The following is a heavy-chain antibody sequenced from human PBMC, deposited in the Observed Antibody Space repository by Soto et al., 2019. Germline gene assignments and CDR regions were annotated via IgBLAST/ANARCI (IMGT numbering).Heavy chain of an antibody. V-gene: IGHV1-3*01. D-gene: IGHD3-10*01. CDR2: ISAYNGNT. CDR1: GYTFTSYA. Sequence: ASVKVSCKASGYTFTSYAVHWVRQAPGQSLEWMGWISAYNGNTNYAQKLQGRVTMTRDTSTSTVYMELSSLRSEDTAVYYCARDRVRGYYGMDVWGQGTTVTVSS. J-gene: IGHJ6*02. CDR3: ARDRVRGYYGMDV.